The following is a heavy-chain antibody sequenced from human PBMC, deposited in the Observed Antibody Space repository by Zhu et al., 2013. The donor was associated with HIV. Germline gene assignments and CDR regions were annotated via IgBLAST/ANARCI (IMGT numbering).Heavy chain of an antibody. Sequence: QVQLQAVGRRTVEAFPETPVPSPAAVYGGSFSGYYWSWIRQPPGKGLEWIGEINHSGSTNYNPSLKSRVTISVDTSKNQFSLKLSSVTAADTAVYYCARDGSGYCSSTSCLSGAYWYFDLWGRGTLVTVSS. V-gene: IGHV4-34*01. D-gene: IGHD2-2*03. J-gene: IGHJ2*01. CDR3: ARDGSGYCSSTSCLSGAYWYFDL. CDR1: GGSFSGYY. CDR2: INHSGST.